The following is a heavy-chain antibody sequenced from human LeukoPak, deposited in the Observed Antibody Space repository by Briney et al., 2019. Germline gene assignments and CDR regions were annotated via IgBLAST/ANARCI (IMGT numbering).Heavy chain of an antibody. J-gene: IGHJ6*02. CDR2: ISAYNGNT. CDR1: GYTFTSYG. D-gene: IGHD2-2*01. CDR3: ARDASSRADSGTFFHYYYGMDV. V-gene: IGHV1-18*01. Sequence: ASVKVSCKASGYTFTSYGISWVRQAPGQGLEWMGWISAYNGNTNYAQKLQGRVTMTTDTSTSTAYMELRSLRSDDTAVYYCARDASSRADSGTFFHYYYGMDVWGQGTTVTVSS.